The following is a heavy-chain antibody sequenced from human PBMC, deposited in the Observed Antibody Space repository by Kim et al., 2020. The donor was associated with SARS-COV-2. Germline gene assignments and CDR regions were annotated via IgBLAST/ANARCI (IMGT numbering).Heavy chain of an antibody. J-gene: IGHJ5*02. D-gene: IGHD3-10*01. CDR2: IYYSGST. CDR3: ARQMVRGVIIRSGGWFDP. Sequence: SETLSLTCTVSGGSISSSSYYWGWIRQPPGKGLEWIGSIYYSGSTYYNPSLKSRVTISVDTSKNQFSLKLSSVTAADTAVYYCARQMVRGVIIRSGGWFDPWGQGTQVTVSS. V-gene: IGHV4-39*01. CDR1: GGSISSSSYY.